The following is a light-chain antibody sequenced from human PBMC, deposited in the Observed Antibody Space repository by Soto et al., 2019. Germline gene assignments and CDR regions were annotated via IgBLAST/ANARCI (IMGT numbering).Light chain of an antibody. CDR3: QQSYRSPYT. V-gene: IGKV1-39*01. CDR1: QTITSN. Sequence: DIQMTQSPASLPESVGERATITCQASQTITSNLNWYQQKQGKAPKFLINVASTLKSGVPSRFSGSGSGTDFTLTITSLQPEDFATYYCQQSYRSPYTFGQGTKLEIK. J-gene: IGKJ2*01. CDR2: VAS.